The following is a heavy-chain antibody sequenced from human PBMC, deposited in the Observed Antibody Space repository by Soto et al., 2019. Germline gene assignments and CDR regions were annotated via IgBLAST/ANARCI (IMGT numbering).Heavy chain of an antibody. CDR3: ARDGAKGGYPRTDAFDI. CDR1: GGTFSSYA. V-gene: IGHV1-69*13. CDR2: IIPIFGTA. D-gene: IGHD5-12*01. Sequence: SVKVSCKASGGTFSSYAICWVRQAPGQGLEWMGGIIPIFGTANYAQKFQGRVTITADESTSTAYMELSSLRSEDTAVYYCARDGAKGGYPRTDAFDIWGQGTMVTVSS. J-gene: IGHJ3*02.